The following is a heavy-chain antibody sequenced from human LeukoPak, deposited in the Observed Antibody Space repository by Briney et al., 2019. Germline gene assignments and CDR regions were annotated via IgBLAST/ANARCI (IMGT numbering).Heavy chain of an antibody. D-gene: IGHD3-10*01. CDR1: GGSIGSYY. V-gene: IGHV4-4*07. CDR3: ARTLWFGELYYYYYYMDV. CDR2: IYTSGST. J-gene: IGHJ6*03. Sequence: ASETLSLTCTVSGGSIGSYYWSWIRQPAGKGLEWIGRIYTSGSTNYNPSLKSRVTMSVDTSKNQFSLKLSSVTAADTAVYYCARTLWFGELYYYYYYMDVWGKGTTVTVSS.